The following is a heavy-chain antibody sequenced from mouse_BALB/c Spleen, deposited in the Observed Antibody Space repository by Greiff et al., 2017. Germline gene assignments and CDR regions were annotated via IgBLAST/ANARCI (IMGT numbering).Heavy chain of an antibody. CDR1: GFTFSSYW. CDR2: IRLKSDNYAT. V-gene: IGHV6-6*02. CDR3: TGRIFYAMDY. Sequence: EVQVVESGGGLVQPGGSMKLSCVASGFTFSSYWMSWVRQSPEKGLEWVAEIRLKSDNYATHYAESVKGKFTISRDDSKSRLYLQMNSLRAEDTGIYYCTGRIFYAMDYWGQGTSVTVSS. J-gene: IGHJ4*01.